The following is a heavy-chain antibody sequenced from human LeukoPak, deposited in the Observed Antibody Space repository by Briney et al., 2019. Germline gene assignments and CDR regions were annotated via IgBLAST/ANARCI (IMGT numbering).Heavy chain of an antibody. CDR2: IRYDGSNK. J-gene: IGHJ4*02. CDR1: GFTFSNYA. V-gene: IGHV3-30*02. Sequence: GGSLRLSCGASGFTFSNYAMHWVRQAPGKGLEWMTFIRYDGSNKYYADSVKGRFTISRDNSKNTLYLQMNSLRTEDTAVYYCAKEGRAVVTYFDYWGQGTLVTVSS. D-gene: IGHD3-22*01. CDR3: AKEGRAVVTYFDY.